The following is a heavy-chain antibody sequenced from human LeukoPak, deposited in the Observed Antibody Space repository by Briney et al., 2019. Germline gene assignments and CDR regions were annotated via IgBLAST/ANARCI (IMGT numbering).Heavy chain of an antibody. J-gene: IGHJ4*02. CDR2: INPSGGST. D-gene: IGHD6-13*01. V-gene: IGHV1-46*01. Sequence: GASVKVSCKASGYTFTSYYMHWVRQAPGQGLEWMGIINPSGGSTSYAQKFQGRVIMTRDTSTSTVYMELSSLRSEDTAVYYCARSAAAGANSYYFDYWGQGTLVTVSS. CDR3: ARSAAAGANSYYFDY. CDR1: GYTFTSYY.